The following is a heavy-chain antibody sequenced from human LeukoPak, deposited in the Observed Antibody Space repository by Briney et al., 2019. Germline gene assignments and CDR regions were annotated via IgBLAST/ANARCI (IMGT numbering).Heavy chain of an antibody. CDR3: ARSYCTGGSCYSLAY. CDR1: GYTFTDYY. V-gene: IGHV1-2*06. Sequence: ASVKVSCKASGYTFTDYYMHWVRQAPGQGLEWMGRINPNNGGSNYAQEFQGRVTMTRDTSISTAYLELSSLRSDDTAVYYCARSYCTGGSCYSLAYWGQGILVTVSS. CDR2: INPNNGGS. D-gene: IGHD2-15*01. J-gene: IGHJ4*02.